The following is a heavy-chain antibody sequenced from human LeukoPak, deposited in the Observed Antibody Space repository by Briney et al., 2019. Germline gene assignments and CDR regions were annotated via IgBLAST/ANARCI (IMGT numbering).Heavy chain of an antibody. CDR1: GFTFSDYY. Sequence: GGSLRLSCAASGFTFSDYYMSWIRQAPGKGLEWVSVIYSGGSTYYGDSVKGRFTISRDNSKNMAYLQMNSLRAEDTAVYYCAKGRTLVGGSTRSYDYWGQGTLVTVSS. D-gene: IGHD1-26*01. V-gene: IGHV3-53*01. J-gene: IGHJ4*02. CDR2: IYSGGST. CDR3: AKGRTLVGGSTRSYDY.